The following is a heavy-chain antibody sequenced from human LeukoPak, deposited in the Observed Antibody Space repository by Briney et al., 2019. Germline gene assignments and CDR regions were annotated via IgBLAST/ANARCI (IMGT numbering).Heavy chain of an antibody. Sequence: PSETLSLTCAVSGGSISSGDYSWSWIRQPPGSGLEWIGYIWHSGHTNYNPSLRSRVTISLARSNSQFSLRLSSVAAADTAVYYCARARESKATAGSYFDYWGQGTLVTVSS. CDR3: ARARESKATAGSYFDY. V-gene: IGHV4-30-2*01. D-gene: IGHD6-13*01. CDR1: GGSISSGDYS. CDR2: IWHSGHT. J-gene: IGHJ4*02.